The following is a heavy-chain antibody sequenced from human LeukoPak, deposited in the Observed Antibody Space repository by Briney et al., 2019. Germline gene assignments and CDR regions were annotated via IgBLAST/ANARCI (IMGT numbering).Heavy chain of an antibody. D-gene: IGHD6-19*01. J-gene: IGHJ4*02. CDR2: ISWNSGSV. CDR3: AKDNRRHYTSGPNPDSLH. CDR1: GFIFNNYA. Sequence: GRSLRLSCAGSGFIFNNYAMHWVRQPPGKGLEWVSGISWNSGSVDYADSVKGRFTISRDNAKNSLYLQMNSLRVEDTAFYYCAKDNRRHYTSGPNPDSLHWGQGALVTVSS. V-gene: IGHV3-9*01.